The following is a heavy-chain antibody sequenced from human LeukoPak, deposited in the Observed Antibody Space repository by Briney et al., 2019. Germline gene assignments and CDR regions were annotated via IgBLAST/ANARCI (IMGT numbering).Heavy chain of an antibody. V-gene: IGHV3-23*01. CDR1: GFAFSTYA. Sequence: GGSLRLSCAASGFAFSTYAMTWVRQAPEKGLQWVSTISTSGRATYYADSVKGRFTISRDNSRNTLYLQMNSLSAEDTAVYYCAKEVRESAWFYFDYWGQGTLATVSS. CDR3: AKEVRESAWFYFDY. J-gene: IGHJ4*02. CDR2: ISTSGRAT. D-gene: IGHD3-10*01.